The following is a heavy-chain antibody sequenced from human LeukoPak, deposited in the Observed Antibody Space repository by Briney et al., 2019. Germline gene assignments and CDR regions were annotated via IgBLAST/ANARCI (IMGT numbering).Heavy chain of an antibody. CDR1: GYTFTSYY. J-gene: IGHJ4*02. CDR3: ARDGMYGGYPVFYFDY. D-gene: IGHD5-12*01. V-gene: IGHV1-46*01. Sequence: ASVKVSCKASGYTFTSYYMHWVRQAPGQGLEWMGIINPSGGSTSYAQKFQGRVTMTRDTSTSTVYVELSSLRSEDTAVYYCARDGMYGGYPVFYFDYWGQGTLVTVSS. CDR2: INPSGGST.